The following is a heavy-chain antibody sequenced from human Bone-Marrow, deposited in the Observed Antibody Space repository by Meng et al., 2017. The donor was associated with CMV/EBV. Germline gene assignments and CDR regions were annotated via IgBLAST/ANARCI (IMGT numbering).Heavy chain of an antibody. CDR1: GFTFSDYY. V-gene: IGHV3-11*04. CDR2: ISSSGSTI. J-gene: IGHJ6*02. CDR3: ARDSLIPAAILRYYYYGMDV. D-gene: IGHD2-2*02. Sequence: GESLKISCAASGFTFSDYYMSWIRQAPGKGLEWVSYISSSGSTIYYADSVKGRFTISRDNAKNSLYLQMNSLRAEDTAVYYCARDSLIPAAILRYYYYGMDVWGQGTTVTVYS.